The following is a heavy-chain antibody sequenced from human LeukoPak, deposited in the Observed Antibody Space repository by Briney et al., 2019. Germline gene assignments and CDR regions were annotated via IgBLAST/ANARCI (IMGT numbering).Heavy chain of an antibody. CDR2: IYYSGST. D-gene: IGHD6-6*01. CDR1: GGSISSGGYY. Sequence: SQTLSLTCTVSGGSISSGGYYWSWIRQHPGKGLEWIGYIYYSGSTYYNPSLKSRVTISVDTSKNQFSLKLSSVTAADTAVYYCASGIAAPPYYYYYMDVWGKGTTVTVSS. CDR3: ASGIAAPPYYYYYMDV. V-gene: IGHV4-31*03. J-gene: IGHJ6*03.